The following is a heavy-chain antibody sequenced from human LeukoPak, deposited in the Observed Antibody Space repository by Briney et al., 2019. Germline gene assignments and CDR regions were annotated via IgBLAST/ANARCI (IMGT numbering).Heavy chain of an antibody. CDR3: VRDPSGSGFAFDS. CDR1: GFTFSDFY. CDR2: SSNGGSTI. Sequence: GGSLRLSCAASGFTFSDFYMTWIRQAPGKGLEWVSYSSNGGSTIYYADFVKGRFTISRDNAKNSLYLQMNSLRAEDTAVYYCVRDPSGSGFAFDSWGQGALVTVSS. V-gene: IGHV3-11*04. D-gene: IGHD1-1*01. J-gene: IGHJ4*02.